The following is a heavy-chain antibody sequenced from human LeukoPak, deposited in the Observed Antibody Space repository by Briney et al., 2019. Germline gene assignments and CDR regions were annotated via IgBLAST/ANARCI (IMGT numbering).Heavy chain of an antibody. CDR3: GRDPNGDYVGAFEF. V-gene: IGHV3-23*01. J-gene: IGHJ3*01. CDR2: IKGSGGGS. Sequence: GGSLRLSCAASGFTFSDYSMNWVRQAPGKGLEWVSSIKGSGGGSSYADSVKGRFTMTRDNSKSTLYLQMNSLRAGDTAVYFCGRDPNGDYVGAFEFWGQGTLVTVSS. D-gene: IGHD4-17*01. CDR1: GFTFSDYS.